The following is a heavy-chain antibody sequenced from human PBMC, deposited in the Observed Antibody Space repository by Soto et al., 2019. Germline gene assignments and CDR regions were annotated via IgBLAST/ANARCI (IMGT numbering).Heavy chain of an antibody. CDR1: GGAISSGLYF. Sequence: QLQLQESGPGLVRPSATLSLTCTVSGGAISSGLYFWGWIRQPPGKGLEWIATINYSGTTSYNPSLKPRATVSVDTSKNLFSLDLTSVTVADTAVYFCARRSLGSGRSYFFDYWGQGTLVTVSS. CDR3: ARRSLGSGRSYFFDY. V-gene: IGHV4-39*01. CDR2: INYSGTT. D-gene: IGHD3-10*01. J-gene: IGHJ4*02.